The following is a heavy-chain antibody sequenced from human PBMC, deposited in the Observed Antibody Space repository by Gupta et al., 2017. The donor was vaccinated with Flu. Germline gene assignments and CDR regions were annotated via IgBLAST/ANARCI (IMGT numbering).Heavy chain of an antibody. J-gene: IGHJ4*02. CDR1: GYTFTDYF. Sequence: QVQLVQSGAEVKKPGASVKVSCEASGYTFTDYFMHWVRQTPGQGLEWMGWIKPNSGGTKYEQKFQDRVTMTRDTSISTAYMELHRLTSDDTAVYYCARGSSDGGDLFPFAYWGQGTMVTVSS. V-gene: IGHV1-2*02. CDR2: IKPNSGGT. CDR3: ARGSSDGGDLFPFAY. D-gene: IGHD3-16*01.